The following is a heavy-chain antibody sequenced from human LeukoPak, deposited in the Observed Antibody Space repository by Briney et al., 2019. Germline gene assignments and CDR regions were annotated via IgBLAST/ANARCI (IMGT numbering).Heavy chain of an antibody. V-gene: IGHV4-59*08. CDR3: ARLATYYDILTGFTNTNWFDP. Sequence: SETLSLTCTVSGGSINNYYWNWIRQPPGKGLEWIGYIYYSGSTNYNPSLKSRVTISVDTSENQFSLKLSSVTAADTAVYYCARLATYYDILTGFTNTNWFDPWGQGTQVTVSS. D-gene: IGHD3-9*01. CDR2: IYYSGST. J-gene: IGHJ5*02. CDR1: GGSINNYY.